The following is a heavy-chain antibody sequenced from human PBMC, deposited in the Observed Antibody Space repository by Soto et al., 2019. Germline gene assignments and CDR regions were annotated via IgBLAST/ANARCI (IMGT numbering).Heavy chain of an antibody. CDR2: ISSSGSTI. J-gene: IGHJ4*02. V-gene: IGHV3-48*03. CDR3: ARNPSYCGGDCPFDY. D-gene: IGHD2-21*02. Sequence: EVQLVESGGGSVQPGGSLRLSCAASGFTFSSYEMNWVRQAPGKGLEWVSYISSSGSTIYYADSVKGRFTISRDNAKNSLYLQMNSLRAEDTAVYYCARNPSYCGGDCPFDYWGQGTLVTVSS. CDR1: GFTFSSYE.